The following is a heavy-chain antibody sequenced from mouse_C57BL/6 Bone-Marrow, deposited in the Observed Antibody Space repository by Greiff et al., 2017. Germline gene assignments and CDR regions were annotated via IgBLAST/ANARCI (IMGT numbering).Heavy chain of an antibody. CDR1: GYTFTSYW. Sequence: VKLQQSGAELVKPGASVKLSCKASGYTFTSYWITWVKQRPGQGLEWIGDIYPGSGSTNYNEKFKSKATLTVDTSSSTAYMQLSSLTSEDSAVYYCAREDDGYSSWFAYWGQGTLVTVSA. CDR2: IYPGSGST. V-gene: IGHV1-55*01. J-gene: IGHJ3*01. CDR3: AREDDGYSSWFAY. D-gene: IGHD2-3*01.